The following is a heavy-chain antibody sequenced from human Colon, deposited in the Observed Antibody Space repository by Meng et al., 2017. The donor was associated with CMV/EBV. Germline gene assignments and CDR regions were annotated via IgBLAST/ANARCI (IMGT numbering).Heavy chain of an antibody. V-gene: IGHV3-30*14. CDR1: GFKSSGYV. D-gene: IGHD1-26*01. CDR3: AATYSGSYSDSFDY. Sequence: GESLKISCAASGFKSSGYVMHWVRQTPGKGLEWVAHISSDGNTKYYADSVKGRFTISRDNSKNTLYLQMNSLRAEDTAVYYCAATYSGSYSDSFDYWGQGTLVTVSS. CDR2: ISSDGNTK. J-gene: IGHJ4*02.